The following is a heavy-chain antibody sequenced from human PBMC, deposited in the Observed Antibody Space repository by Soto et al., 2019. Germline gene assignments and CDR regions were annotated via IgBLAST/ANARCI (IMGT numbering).Heavy chain of an antibody. V-gene: IGHV1-69*13. Sequence: SVKVSCKASGGTFSSYAISWVRQAPGQGLEWMGGIIPIFGTANYAQKFQGRVTITADESTSTAYMELSSLRSEDTAVYYCAREERGRVVVAATTAYYYYGMDVSG. CDR3: AREERGRVVVAATTAYYYYGMDV. CDR2: IIPIFGTA. J-gene: IGHJ6*02. CDR1: GGTFSSYA. D-gene: IGHD2-15*01.